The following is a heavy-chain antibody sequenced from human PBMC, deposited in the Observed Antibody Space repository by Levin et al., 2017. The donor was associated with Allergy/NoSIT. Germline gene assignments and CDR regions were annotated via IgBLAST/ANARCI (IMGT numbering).Heavy chain of an antibody. CDR1: SGSFSGYY. CDR2: INHSGST. CDR3: ARGRSDAVLAAAAEDY. Sequence: PGGSLRLSCAVYSGSFSGYYWSWIRQPPGKGLEWIGEINHSGSTNYNPSLKSRVTISVDTSKNQFSLKLSSMTAADTAVYYCARGRSDAVLAAAAEDYWGQGTLVTVSS. D-gene: IGHD6-13*01. J-gene: IGHJ4*02. V-gene: IGHV4-34*01.